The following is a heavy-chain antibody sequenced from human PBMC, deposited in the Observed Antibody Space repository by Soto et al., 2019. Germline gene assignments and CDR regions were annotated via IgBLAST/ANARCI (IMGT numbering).Heavy chain of an antibody. V-gene: IGHV3-48*02. D-gene: IGHD2-8*01. CDR2: IISSSTTI. J-gene: IGHJ5*02. Sequence: PGGSLRLSCAASGFTFSSYSMNWARQAPGKGLEWIAYIISSSTTIFYADSVKGRFTISRDNAKNSLYLQMNSLRDEDTAVYYCARDNGMAGSFDPWGQGTLVTVSS. CDR3: ARDNGMAGSFDP. CDR1: GFTFSSYS.